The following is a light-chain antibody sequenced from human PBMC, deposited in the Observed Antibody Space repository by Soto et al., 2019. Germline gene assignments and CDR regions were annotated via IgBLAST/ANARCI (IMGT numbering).Light chain of an antibody. CDR1: QTISSY. J-gene: IGKJ2*01. V-gene: IGKV1-39*01. CDR2: AAS. CDR3: QQSSNIPYT. Sequence: DIQMTQSPSSLSASVGDRVTITCRASQTISSYLNWYQQSPGKDPKLLIYAASSLQSEVPSRFSGSGSGTDFTLTISTLQPEDFSTYYSQQSSNIPYTFGQGTKLEIK.